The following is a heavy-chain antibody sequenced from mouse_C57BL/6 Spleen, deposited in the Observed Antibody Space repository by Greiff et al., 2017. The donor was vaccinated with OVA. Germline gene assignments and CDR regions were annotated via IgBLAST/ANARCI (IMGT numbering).Heavy chain of an antibody. Sequence: VQLQQPGAELVRPGSSVKLSCKASGYTFTSYWMDWVKQRPGQGLEWIGNIYPSDSETHYNQKFKDKATLTVDKSSSTAYMQLSSLTSEDSAVYYCARDYGARFAYWGQRTLVTVSA. CDR3: ARDYGARFAY. J-gene: IGHJ3*01. D-gene: IGHD1-1*01. CDR2: IYPSDSET. V-gene: IGHV1-61*01. CDR1: GYTFTSYW.